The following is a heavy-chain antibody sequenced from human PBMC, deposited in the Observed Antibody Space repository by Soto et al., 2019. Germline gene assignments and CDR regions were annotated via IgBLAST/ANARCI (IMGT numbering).Heavy chain of an antibody. CDR1: GFTFSNAW. V-gene: IGHV3-15*01. CDR3: TTDRYEDIVVVPAAIPNYMDV. J-gene: IGHJ6*03. Sequence: GGSLRLSCAASGFTFSNAWMSWVRQAPGKGLEWVGRIKSKTDGGTTDYAAPVKGRFTISRDDSKNTLYLQMNRLKTEDTAVYYCTTDRYEDIVVVPAAIPNYMDVWGKGTTVTVSS. CDR2: IKSKTDGGTT. D-gene: IGHD2-2*01.